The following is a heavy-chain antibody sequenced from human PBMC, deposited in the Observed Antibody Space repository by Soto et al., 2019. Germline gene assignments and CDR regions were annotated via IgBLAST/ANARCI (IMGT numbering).Heavy chain of an antibody. J-gene: IGHJ6*02. CDR2: IYYSGDT. D-gene: IGHD3-10*01. CDR3: ARPSHGSGTYDAPYYFYAMDV. Sequence: SETLSLTCDVSGACISSYYWSWVRQPPGNRLEWIGYIYYSGDTNYNPSLKSRVTMSVDTSKNQFSLNLTSVTAAATAVYFCARPSHGSGTYDAPYYFYAMDVWDHGTRVTVSS. CDR1: GACISSYY. V-gene: IGHV4-59*01.